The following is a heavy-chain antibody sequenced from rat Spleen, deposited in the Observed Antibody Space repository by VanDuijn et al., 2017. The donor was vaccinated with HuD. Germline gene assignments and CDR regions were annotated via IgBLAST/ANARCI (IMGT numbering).Heavy chain of an antibody. CDR3: TRDHSYWGSYYPGGFAY. Sequence: QVQLKESGPGLVQPSQTLSLTCTVAGFSLTSYNVHWVRQPPGKGLEWIATISSGGHPYYNSALKSRLSISRDTSRSQVFLKMNSLQSEDTAIYFCTRDHSYWGSYYPGGFAYWGQGTLVTVSS. CDR2: ISSGGHP. V-gene: IGHV2-6*01. D-gene: IGHD1-12*02. J-gene: IGHJ3*01. CDR1: GFSLTSYN.